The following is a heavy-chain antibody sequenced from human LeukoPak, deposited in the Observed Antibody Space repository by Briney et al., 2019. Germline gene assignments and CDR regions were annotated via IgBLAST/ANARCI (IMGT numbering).Heavy chain of an antibody. Sequence: ASVKVSCKASGYTFTGYYMHWVRQAPGQGLEWMGWINPNSGGTNYAQKFQGRATMTRDTSISTAYMELSRLRSDDTAVYYCAREGTDYYDSSGCLDYWGQGTLVTVSS. D-gene: IGHD3-22*01. CDR3: AREGTDYYDSSGCLDY. V-gene: IGHV1-2*02. CDR1: GYTFTGYY. CDR2: INPNSGGT. J-gene: IGHJ4*02.